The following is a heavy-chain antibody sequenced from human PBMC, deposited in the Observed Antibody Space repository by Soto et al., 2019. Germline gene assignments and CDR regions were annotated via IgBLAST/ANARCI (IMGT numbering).Heavy chain of an antibody. CDR1: GSSFGGYW. V-gene: IGHV5-10-1*01. J-gene: IGHJ4*02. D-gene: IGHD3-22*01. CDR2: IDPSDSQT. CDR3: ARQIYDSDTGPNCQYYFDS. Sequence: GESLKISCTGSGSSFGGYWITWVRQKPGKGLEWMGRIDPSDSQTYYSPSFRGHVTISATKSITTVFLQWSSLRASDTAMYYCARQIYDSDTGPNCQYYFDSWGQGTPVTVSS.